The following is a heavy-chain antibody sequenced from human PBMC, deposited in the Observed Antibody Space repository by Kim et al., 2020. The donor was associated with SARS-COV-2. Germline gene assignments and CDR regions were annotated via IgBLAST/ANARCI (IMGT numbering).Heavy chain of an antibody. Sequence: GGSLRLSCAASGFTFSSYAMSWVRQAPGKGLEWVSAISGSGGSTYYADSVKGRFTISRDNSKNTLYLQMNSLRAEDTAVYYCAKDSVAAAEAVLVLNYYYGMDVWGQGTTVTVSS. D-gene: IGHD6-13*01. J-gene: IGHJ6*02. CDR3: AKDSVAAAEAVLVLNYYYGMDV. CDR1: GFTFSSYA. CDR2: ISGSGGST. V-gene: IGHV3-23*01.